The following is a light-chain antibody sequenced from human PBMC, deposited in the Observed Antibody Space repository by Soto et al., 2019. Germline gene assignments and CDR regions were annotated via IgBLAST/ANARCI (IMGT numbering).Light chain of an antibody. V-gene: IGKV1-6*01. CDR2: AAS. J-gene: IGKJ2*01. Sequence: AIQMTQSPSSLSASVGDRVTITCRAIQAIGNVLTWYQQKPGKAPNLLIFAASSLQSGVPSRFSGSGSGTDFTLTISSLQPEDFATYYCLQDYNYPLTFGQGTKLEIK. CDR3: LQDYNYPLT. CDR1: QAIGNV.